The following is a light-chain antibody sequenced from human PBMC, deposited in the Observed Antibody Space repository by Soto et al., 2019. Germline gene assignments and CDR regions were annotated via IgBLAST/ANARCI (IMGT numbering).Light chain of an antibody. CDR1: QSIGNS. Sequence: TVLTHSPATLSLSPGERATLSCKASQSIGNSLGWFQQKPGQAPRLLIDDAFNRATGIPARFTGSGSGSDFTLTISSLEPEDFGIYYCRQRYNWPLTFGGGTKVEIK. CDR3: RQRYNWPLT. V-gene: IGKV3-11*01. CDR2: DAF. J-gene: IGKJ4*01.